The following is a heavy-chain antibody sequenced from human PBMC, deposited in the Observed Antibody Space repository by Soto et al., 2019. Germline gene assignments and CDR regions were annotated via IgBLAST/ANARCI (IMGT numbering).Heavy chain of an antibody. CDR2: FSHSGHT. Sequence: QVQLQESGPGLVKPSGPLSLTCTVPGGSISSRDWWSWVRQPPGEGLEWIGEFSHSGHTNYNPSLKSRVTISVDKSKNQFSLELSSVTAADTAVYYCARNGGHYFDYWGQGTLVTVSS. D-gene: IGHD2-15*01. J-gene: IGHJ4*02. V-gene: IGHV4-4*02. CDR3: ARNGGHYFDY. CDR1: GGSISSRDW.